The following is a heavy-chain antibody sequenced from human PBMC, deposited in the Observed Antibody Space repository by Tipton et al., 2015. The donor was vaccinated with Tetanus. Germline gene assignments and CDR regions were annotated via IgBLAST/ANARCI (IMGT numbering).Heavy chain of an antibody. CDR1: GFTFSDSA. D-gene: IGHD2-15*01. V-gene: IGHV3-21*06. CDR3: ASRPEYCSGGTCYSLDY. CDR2: ISNSGSHM. J-gene: IGHJ4*02. Sequence: SLRLSCAASGFTFSDSAMNWVRQAPGKGLEWVSSISNSGSHMYYAESVRGRFSISRDNAKNSLYLQMNTLRADDTALYYCASRPEYCSGGTCYSLDYWGQGALVTVSS.